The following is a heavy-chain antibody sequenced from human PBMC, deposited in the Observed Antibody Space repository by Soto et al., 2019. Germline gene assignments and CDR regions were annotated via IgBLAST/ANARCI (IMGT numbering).Heavy chain of an antibody. J-gene: IGHJ3*02. V-gene: IGHV3-33*01. CDR1: GFTFSSDG. D-gene: IGHD3-10*01. CDR2: IWYDGSNK. Sequence: QVQLVESGGDVVQPGRSLRLSCAASGFTFSSDGMHWVRQAPGKGLEWVAVIWYDGSNKYYADSVKGRFTISRDNSKNTLYLQMNSLRAEDTAVYYCARGGVAFDIWGQGSMVTVAS. CDR3: ARGGVAFDI.